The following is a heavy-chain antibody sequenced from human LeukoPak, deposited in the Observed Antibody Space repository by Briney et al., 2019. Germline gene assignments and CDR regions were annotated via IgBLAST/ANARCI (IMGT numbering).Heavy chain of an antibody. CDR3: ARDHAVVTPFDY. Sequence: GGSLRLSCAASGFTFSTYDMNWVRQAPGRGLEWVSYISSSGSTIYYADSVKGRFTISRDNAKNSLYLQMNSLRAEDTAVYYCARDHAVVTPFDYWGQGTLVTVSS. CDR2: ISSSGSTI. J-gene: IGHJ4*02. CDR1: GFTFSTYD. D-gene: IGHD4-23*01. V-gene: IGHV3-48*03.